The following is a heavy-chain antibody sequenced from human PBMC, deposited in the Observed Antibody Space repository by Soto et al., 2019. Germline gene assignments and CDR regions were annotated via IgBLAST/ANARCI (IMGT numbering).Heavy chain of an antibody. Sequence: QVQLVQSGAEVKKPGASVKVSCKASGYTFTSYGISWVRQATGQGLAWMGWISAYNGNTNYAQKLKGRVTMTTATSTSTAYMELRSLRSDDTAVYYCARDFGYFDWPNYFDYWGQGTLVTVSS. D-gene: IGHD3-9*01. J-gene: IGHJ4*02. CDR1: GYTFTSYG. CDR3: ARDFGYFDWPNYFDY. CDR2: ISAYNGNT. V-gene: IGHV1-18*04.